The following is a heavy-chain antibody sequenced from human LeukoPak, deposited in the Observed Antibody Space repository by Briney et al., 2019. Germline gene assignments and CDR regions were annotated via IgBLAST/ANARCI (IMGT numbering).Heavy chain of an antibody. CDR1: GFTFSSYA. V-gene: IGHV3-23*01. Sequence: PGGSLRLSCAASGFTFSSYAMSWVRQAPGKRLEWVSTISHSAYTTYYADSVRGRITISRDNSKNTLYLQMNSLRADDTAVYYCAKIMALYCSGGSCKEIDYWGQGTLVTVSS. D-gene: IGHD2-15*01. CDR3: AKIMALYCSGGSCKEIDY. J-gene: IGHJ4*02. CDR2: ISHSAYTT.